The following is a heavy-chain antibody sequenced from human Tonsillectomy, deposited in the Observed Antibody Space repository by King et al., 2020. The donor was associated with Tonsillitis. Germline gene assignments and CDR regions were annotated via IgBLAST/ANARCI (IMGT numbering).Heavy chain of an antibody. Sequence: EVKLVESGGGLVKPGGSLTLSCAASGFTFTNAWMSWVRQAPGKGLEWVGRIKTKTDAGTTDYAAPVKGRFTVSRDDSENILYLQMTSLKTEDTAVYYCATHPRHRSQIDYWGHGTLV. CDR1: GFTFTNAW. J-gene: IGHJ4*01. CDR2: IKTKTDAGTT. CDR3: ATHPRHRSQIDY. D-gene: IGHD2-15*01. V-gene: IGHV3-15*01.